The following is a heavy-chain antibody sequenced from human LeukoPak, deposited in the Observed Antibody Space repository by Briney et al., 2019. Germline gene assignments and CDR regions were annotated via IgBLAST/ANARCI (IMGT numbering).Heavy chain of an antibody. D-gene: IGHD3-3*01. J-gene: IGHJ4*02. V-gene: IGHV4-61*02. CDR2: ISSSGST. Sequence: SQTLSLTCTVSGDSISSGDYYWSWIRQPAGKGLEWIGRISSSGSTYYNPSLKSRVTISVDTSKNQFSLKLSSVTAADTAVYYCAREKYDFWSGNLDYWGQGTLVTVSS. CDR3: AREKYDFWSGNLDY. CDR1: GDSISSGDYY.